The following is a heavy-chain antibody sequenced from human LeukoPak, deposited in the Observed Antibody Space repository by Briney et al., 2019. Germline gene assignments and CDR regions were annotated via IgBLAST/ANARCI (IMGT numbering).Heavy chain of an antibody. CDR2: ISGSGTST. V-gene: IGHV3-23*01. J-gene: IGHJ4*02. CDR3: EGTYYYDSGDDY. D-gene: IGHD3-22*01. Sequence: GGSLRLSCAASGFTFRSYAMSWVRQAPGKGLEWVLAISGSGTSTYYADSVKGRFTNSRDNSKNTLYLQMNSLRAEDTAVYYCEGTYYYDSGDDYWGQGTLVTVSS. CDR1: GFTFRSYA.